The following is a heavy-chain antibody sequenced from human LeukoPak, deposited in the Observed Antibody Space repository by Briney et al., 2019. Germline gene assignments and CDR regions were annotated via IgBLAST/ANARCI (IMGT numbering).Heavy chain of an antibody. V-gene: IGHV4-30-4*01. Sequence: SQTLSLTCTVSGVTISSGDYYWSWIRPPPGKGLEWIGYICYSGSTYYNPSLKSTVNISVATSKNAFSLKLRSVTAADRAVYYCARQITTATPVLFDYWGQGNLVTVPS. CDR1: GVTISSGDYY. J-gene: IGHJ4*02. CDR3: ARQITTATPVLFDY. CDR2: ICYSGST. D-gene: IGHD4-17*01.